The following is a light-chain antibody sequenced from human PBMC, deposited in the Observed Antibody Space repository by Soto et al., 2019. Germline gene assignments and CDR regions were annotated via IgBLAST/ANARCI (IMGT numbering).Light chain of an antibody. J-gene: IGKJ2*01. V-gene: IGKV1-39*01. CDR2: AAS. Sequence: DLQMTQSPSYLSASVGDRVTITCRASQRISSYLNWYQQKPGKAPKLLISAASSLRSGVPSRFSGSGYETDFSVTISSLQPEDAATYYCQQSYSTPVTFGQGTKLEIK. CDR1: QRISSY. CDR3: QQSYSTPVT.